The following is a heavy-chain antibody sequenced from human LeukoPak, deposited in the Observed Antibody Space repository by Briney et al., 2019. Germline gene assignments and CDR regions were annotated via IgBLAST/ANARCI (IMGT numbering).Heavy chain of an antibody. CDR2: ISYDGSNK. CDR3: ARGSRRGSGSYYFDY. Sequence: GGSLRLSCAASGFTFSSYAMHWVRQAPGKGLEWVAVISYDGSNKYYADSVKGRFTISRDNSKNTLYLQMNSLRAEDTAVYYCARGSRRGSGSYYFDYWGQGTLVTVSS. V-gene: IGHV3-30-3*01. CDR1: GFTFSSYA. D-gene: IGHD3-10*01. J-gene: IGHJ4*02.